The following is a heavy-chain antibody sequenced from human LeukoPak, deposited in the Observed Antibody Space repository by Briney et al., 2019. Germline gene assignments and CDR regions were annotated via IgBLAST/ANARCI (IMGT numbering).Heavy chain of an antibody. D-gene: IGHD4-23*01. CDR3: ARYSTLETRNAFDL. Sequence: PGRSLRLSCAASGFTFSSYGMHWVRQAPGKGLEWVAGIWYDGSNKYYADSVKGRFTISRDNSKNTLYLQMNSLRAEDTAVYFCARYSTLETRNAFDLWGQGTMVTVSS. V-gene: IGHV3-33*01. CDR2: IWYDGSNK. CDR1: GFTFSSYG. J-gene: IGHJ3*01.